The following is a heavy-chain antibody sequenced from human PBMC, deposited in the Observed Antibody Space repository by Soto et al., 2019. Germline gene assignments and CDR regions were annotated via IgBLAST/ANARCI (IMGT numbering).Heavy chain of an antibody. CDR3: ARVPSFRAYYYMDV. CDR2: ISSSGSTI. V-gene: IGHV3-11*01. D-gene: IGHD3-10*01. CDR1: GFTFSDYY. J-gene: IGHJ6*03. Sequence: GGSLRLSCAASGFTFSDYYMSWIRQAPGKGLEWVSYISSSGSTIYYADSVKGRFTISRDNAKNSLYLQMNSLRAEDTAVYYCARVPSFRAYYYMDVWGKGTTVTVSS.